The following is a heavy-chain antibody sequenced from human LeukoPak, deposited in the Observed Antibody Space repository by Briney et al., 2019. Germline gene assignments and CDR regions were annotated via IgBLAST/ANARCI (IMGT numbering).Heavy chain of an antibody. CDR3: ARSRYCSSTSCYSGGIGIYYYYMDV. CDR1: GGSISSSSYY. J-gene: IGHJ6*03. CDR2: IYYSGST. Sequence: PSETLSLTCTVSGGSISSSSYYWGWIRQPPGKGLEWIGSIYYSGSTNYNPSLKSRVTISVDTSKNQFSLKLSSVTAADTAVYYCARSRYCSSTSCYSGGIGIYYYYMDVWGKGTTVTVSS. D-gene: IGHD2-2*01. V-gene: IGHV4-39*07.